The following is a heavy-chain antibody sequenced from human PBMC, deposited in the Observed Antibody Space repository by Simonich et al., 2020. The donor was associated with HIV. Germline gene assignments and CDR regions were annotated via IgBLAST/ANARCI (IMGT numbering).Heavy chain of an antibody. V-gene: IGHV1-24*01. J-gene: IGHJ4*02. CDR1: GYTLSEFS. CDR2: FDPDEYNT. Sequence: QVQLVHSGTAVKKPVASFMVSCKLSGYTLSEFSMHWVRQAPGKGLDWIGGFDPDEYNTIHAAKFHGRVNMTEDTSTDTDYMELRSMRSADTAVDYCGTDVSVAGGFDFWGQGHLGTVS. D-gene: IGHD6-19*01. CDR3: GTDVSVAGGFDF.